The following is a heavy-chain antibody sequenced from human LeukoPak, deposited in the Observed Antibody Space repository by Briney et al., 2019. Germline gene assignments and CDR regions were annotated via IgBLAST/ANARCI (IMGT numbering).Heavy chain of an antibody. CDR2: INPSSGST. J-gene: IGHJ4*02. D-gene: IGHD7-27*01. CDR1: GYIFTSYY. Sequence: ASVKVSCKASGYIFTSYYMHWVRQAPGQGLEWMGIINPSSGSTSYAQKFQDRVKMTRDTSRSTVYMELSSLRSEDTAVYYCARRAGDHYDFDYWGQGTLVTVSS. CDR3: ARRAGDHYDFDY. V-gene: IGHV1-46*01.